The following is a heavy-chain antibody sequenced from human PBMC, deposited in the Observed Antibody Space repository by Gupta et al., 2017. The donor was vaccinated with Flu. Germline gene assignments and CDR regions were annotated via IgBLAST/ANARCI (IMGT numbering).Heavy chain of an antibody. Sequence: TFSSFAMSWVRQAPGKGLEWVSGISGSVDRTYYADSVKGRFTISRDYSKNTLHLQMNSLRAEDTAVYYCAKAAYGSGTYYDGGFHYWGQGTLVTVSS. CDR1: TFSSFA. CDR3: AKAAYGSGTYYDGGFHY. V-gene: IGHV3-23*01. CDR2: ISGSVDRT. D-gene: IGHD3-10*01. J-gene: IGHJ4*02.